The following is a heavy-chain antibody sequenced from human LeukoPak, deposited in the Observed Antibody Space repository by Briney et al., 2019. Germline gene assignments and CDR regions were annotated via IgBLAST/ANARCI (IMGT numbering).Heavy chain of an antibody. J-gene: IGHJ5*02. CDR1: GFTFSSYA. Sequence: GGSLRLSCAASGFTFSSYAMSWVRQAPVKELEWVSAISGSGGSTYYADSVKGRFTIPRDNSKNTLYLQMNSLRAEDTAVYYCAKDSKGSSAWYLWFDPWGQGTLVTVSS. V-gene: IGHV3-23*01. CDR3: AKDSKGSSAWYLWFDP. CDR2: ISGSGGST. D-gene: IGHD6-19*01.